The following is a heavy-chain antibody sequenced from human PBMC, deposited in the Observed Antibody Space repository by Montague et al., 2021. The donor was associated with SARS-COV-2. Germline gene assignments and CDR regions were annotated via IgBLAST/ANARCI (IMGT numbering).Heavy chain of an antibody. D-gene: IGHD3-9*01. Sequence: IYYRGSTYYNPSLKSRVTISVDTSKNQFSLKLSSVTAADTAVFYWARQDDILTGYYYYGMDVGGQGTTVTVSS. CDR2: IYYRGST. J-gene: IGHJ6*02. CDR3: ARQDDILTGYYYYGMDV. V-gene: IGHV4-39*01.